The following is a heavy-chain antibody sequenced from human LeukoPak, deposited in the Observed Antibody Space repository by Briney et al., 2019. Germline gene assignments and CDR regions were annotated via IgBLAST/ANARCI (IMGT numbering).Heavy chain of an antibody. CDR2: ISSSSSYI. V-gene: IGHV3-21*01. J-gene: IGHJ4*02. D-gene: IGHD6-19*01. CDR3: ARDLFGAVAGTTSLLYSDY. Sequence: GGSLRLSCAASGFTFSSYSMNWVRQAPGKGLEWVSSISSSSSYIYYADSVKGRFTISRDNAKNSLYLQMNSLRAEDTAVYYCARDLFGAVAGTTSLLYSDYWGQGTLVTVSS. CDR1: GFTFSSYS.